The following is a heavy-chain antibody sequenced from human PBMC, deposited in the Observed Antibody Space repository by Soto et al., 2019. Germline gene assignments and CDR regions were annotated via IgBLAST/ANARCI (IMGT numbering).Heavy chain of an antibody. J-gene: IGHJ4*02. CDR1: GFTFSSYA. V-gene: IGHV3-30-3*01. Sequence: QVQLVESGGGVVQPGRSLRLSCAASGFTFSSYAMHWVRQAPGKGLEWVAVISYDGSNKYYADSVKGRFTISRDNSKKTQNLQMNSLRAEDTAVYYCARGRIASAGSLIDYWGQGTLVTVSS. CDR2: ISYDGSNK. CDR3: ARGRIASAGSLIDY. D-gene: IGHD6-13*01.